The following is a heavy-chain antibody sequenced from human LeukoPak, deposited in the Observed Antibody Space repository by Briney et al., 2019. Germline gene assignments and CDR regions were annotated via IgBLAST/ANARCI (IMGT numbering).Heavy chain of an antibody. V-gene: IGHV3-23*01. J-gene: IGHJ3*01. Sequence: GGSLRLSCAASGFAFSTYGMSWVRQAPGKGLEWVSGVSGSGGSTYCAASVKGRFTISRDNSKNTLDLQMNSLRAEDTAVYYCARDPIVPATLRLDAFNVWGHGTLVTVSS. CDR1: GFAFSTYG. D-gene: IGHD1-26*01. CDR2: VSGSGGST. CDR3: ARDPIVPATLRLDAFNV.